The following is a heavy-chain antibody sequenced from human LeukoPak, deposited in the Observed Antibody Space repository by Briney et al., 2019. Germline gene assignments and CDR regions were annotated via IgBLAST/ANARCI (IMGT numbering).Heavy chain of an antibody. CDR3: ARLSWDCSGGSCYPGDFDY. V-gene: IGHV1-18*04. J-gene: IGHJ4*02. CDR1: GYTFTGYY. D-gene: IGHD2-15*01. CDR2: ISAYNGNT. Sequence: ASVKVSCKASGYTFTGYYMHWVRQAPGQGLEWMGWISAYNGNTNYAQKLQGRVTMTTDTSTSTAYMELRSLRSDDTAVYYCARLSWDCSGGSCYPGDFDYWGQGTLVTVSS.